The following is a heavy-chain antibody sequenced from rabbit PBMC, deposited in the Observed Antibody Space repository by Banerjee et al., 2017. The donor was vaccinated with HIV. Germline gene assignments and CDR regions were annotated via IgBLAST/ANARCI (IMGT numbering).Heavy chain of an antibody. CDR3: ARRTGYTDYGDAFNL. Sequence: QEQLEESGGDLVKPEGSLTLTCTASGFSFSSSYWICWVRQAPGTGLEWIACIYTGSSGSTYYASWAKGRFTISKTSSTTVTLQMTSLTAADMATYFCARRTGYTDYGDAFNLWGQGTLVTVS. J-gene: IGHJ4*01. CDR1: GFSFSSSYW. V-gene: IGHV1S45*01. D-gene: IGHD2-1*01. CDR2: IYTGSSGST.